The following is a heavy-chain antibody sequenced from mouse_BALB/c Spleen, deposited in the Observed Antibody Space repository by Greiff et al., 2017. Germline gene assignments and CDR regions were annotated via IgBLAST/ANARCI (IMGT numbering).Heavy chain of an antibody. CDR3: ARSYYGSSYGYFDV. V-gene: IGHV1-20*02. J-gene: IGHJ1*01. Sequence: VQLHQSGPELVKPGASVKISCKASGYSFTGYFMNWVMQSHGKSLEWIGRINPYNGDTFYNQKFKGKATLTVDKSSSTAHMELRSLASEDSAVYYCARSYYGSSYGYFDVWGAGTTVTVSS. CDR2: INPYNGDT. CDR1: GYSFTGYF. D-gene: IGHD1-1*01.